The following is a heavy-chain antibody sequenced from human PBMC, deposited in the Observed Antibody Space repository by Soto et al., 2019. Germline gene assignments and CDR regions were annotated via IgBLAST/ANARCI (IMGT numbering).Heavy chain of an antibody. Sequence: SETLSLTCTVSGGSISSSSYYWGWIRQPPGKGLEWIGSIYYSGSTYYNPSLKSRVTISVDTSKNQFSLKLSSVTAADTAVYYCARHAHSVRWFGELSRMDAFDIWGQGTMVTVSS. D-gene: IGHD3-10*01. CDR1: GGSISSSSYY. CDR3: ARHAHSVRWFGELSRMDAFDI. CDR2: IYYSGST. J-gene: IGHJ3*02. V-gene: IGHV4-39*01.